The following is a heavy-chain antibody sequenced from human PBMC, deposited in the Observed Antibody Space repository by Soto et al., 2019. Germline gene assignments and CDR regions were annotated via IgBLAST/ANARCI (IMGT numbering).Heavy chain of an antibody. J-gene: IGHJ4*02. Sequence: EVQLVESGGGLVQPGRSLRLSCAASGFTFDDYAMHWVRQAPGKGLEWVSGISWNSGSIGYADSVKGRFTISRDNAKNSLYLQMNILRAEDTALYYCAKDPRPEPYYFDYWGQGTLVTVSS. CDR3: AKDPRPEPYYFDY. CDR2: ISWNSGSI. CDR1: GFTFDDYA. V-gene: IGHV3-9*01.